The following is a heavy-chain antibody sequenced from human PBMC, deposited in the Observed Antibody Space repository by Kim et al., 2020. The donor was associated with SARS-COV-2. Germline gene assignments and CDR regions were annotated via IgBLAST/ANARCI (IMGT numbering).Heavy chain of an antibody. D-gene: IGHD3-10*01. CDR3: ARSYYGYYFDY. J-gene: IGHJ4*02. Sequence: NDFALSVKGRITINPDKTKNQFSLHLNSVTPDDTAVYFCARSYYGYYFDYWGQGTLVTVSS. CDR2: N. V-gene: IGHV6-1*01.